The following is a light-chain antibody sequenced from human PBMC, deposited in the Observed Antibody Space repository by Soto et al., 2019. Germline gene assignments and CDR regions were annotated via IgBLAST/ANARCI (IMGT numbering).Light chain of an antibody. CDR2: SDN. V-gene: IGLV1-44*01. CDR3: AAWDDSLNGLR. CDR1: NSNIGDNS. J-gene: IGLJ3*02. Sequence: QSVLTQPPSASGTPGQVFTISCSGSNSNIGDNSVNWYQQLPGTAPKLLIYSDNRRPSGVPDRFSGSKSGTSASLAISGLQSEDEAEYYCAAWDDSLNGLRFGGGTKVTVL.